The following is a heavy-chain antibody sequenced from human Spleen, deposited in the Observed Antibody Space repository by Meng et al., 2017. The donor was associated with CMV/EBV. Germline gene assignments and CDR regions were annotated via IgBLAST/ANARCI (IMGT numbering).Heavy chain of an antibody. Sequence: ASVKVSCKASGYTFTAHYFHWVRQAPGQGLEWMGWIHPHRGDTNYAQQFQVRVTISRDNAKRSLYLQMNSLRAEDTAIYYCARVRTVIVPDAIGFWGQGTLVTVSS. CDR2: IHPHRGDT. CDR3: ARVRTVIVPDAIGF. V-gene: IGHV1-2*02. CDR1: GYTFTAHY. J-gene: IGHJ4*02. D-gene: IGHD1-26*01.